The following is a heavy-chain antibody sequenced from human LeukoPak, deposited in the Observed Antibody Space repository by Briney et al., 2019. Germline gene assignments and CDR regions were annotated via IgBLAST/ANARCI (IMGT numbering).Heavy chain of an antibody. CDR2: IIPIFGTA. V-gene: IGHV1-69*05. D-gene: IGHD3-22*01. CDR3: ATDSLYYYDSSGSFDY. CDR1: GGTFSSYA. Sequence: SVKVSCKASGGTFSSYAISWVRQAPGQGLEWMGGIIPIFGTANYAQKFQGRVTITTDESTSTAYMELSSLRSEDTAVCYCATDSLYYYDSSGSFDYWGQGTLVTVSS. J-gene: IGHJ4*02.